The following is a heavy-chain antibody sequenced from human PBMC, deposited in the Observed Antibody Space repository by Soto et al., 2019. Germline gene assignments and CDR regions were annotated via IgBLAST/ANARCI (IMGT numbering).Heavy chain of an antibody. CDR1: GRSLSGHY. V-gene: IGHV4-34*01. CDR3: APGPRTTIFGVVIHNMDV. Sequence: SETLSLTCAAYGRSLSGHYWSWIRQFPGKRLEWIGEINHSGSTNYNPALKSRVTMSVDTSKNQFSLKLSFITASDTAVYYCAPGPRTTIFGVVIHNMDVWGQGTTVTAAS. J-gene: IGHJ6*02. D-gene: IGHD3-3*01. CDR2: INHSGST.